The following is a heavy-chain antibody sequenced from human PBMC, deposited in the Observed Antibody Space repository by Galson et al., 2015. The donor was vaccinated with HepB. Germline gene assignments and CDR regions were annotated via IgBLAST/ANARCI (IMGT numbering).Heavy chain of an antibody. CDR1: GYTLTSYH. J-gene: IGHJ4*02. CDR3: ARSGGSYSLDY. Sequence: SVKVSCKASGYTLTSYHMHWVRQAPGQGLEWMGIINPSGGSTSYAQKFQGRVTMTKDTSTSTVYMELSSLRSEDTALYYCARSGGSYSLDYWGQGTLVTVSS. V-gene: IGHV1-46*01. D-gene: IGHD3-10*01. CDR2: INPSGGST.